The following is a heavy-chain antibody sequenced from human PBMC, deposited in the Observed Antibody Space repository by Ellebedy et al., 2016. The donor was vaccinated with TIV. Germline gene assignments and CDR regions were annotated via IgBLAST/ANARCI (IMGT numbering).Heavy chain of an antibody. CDR3: ARKYTYGFN. D-gene: IGHD3-10*01. Sequence: GESLKISCAASGFTLSSNYLSWVRQAPGKGLEWVSVIYSGGDTDYAYSVKSRFTVFRDISKNTLYLQMNSLRADDTAVDYCARKYTYGFNWGQGTLVTVSS. CDR1: GFTLSSNY. J-gene: IGHJ4*02. V-gene: IGHV3-66*01. CDR2: IYSGGDT.